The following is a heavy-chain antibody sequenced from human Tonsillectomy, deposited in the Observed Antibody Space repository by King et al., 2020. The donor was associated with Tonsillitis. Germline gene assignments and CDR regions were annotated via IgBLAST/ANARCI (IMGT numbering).Heavy chain of an antibody. Sequence: QLVQSGGGLVKPGGSLRLSCAASGFTFSDYYMSWIRQAPGKGLEWVSYISSSTIYTNYADSVKGRFTISRDNAKNSLYLQMNSLRAEDTAVYYCAREGYYDSSRAYAFDIWGQGTVVTVSS. CDR3: AREGYYDSSRAYAFDI. CDR2: ISSSTIYT. J-gene: IGHJ3*02. CDR1: GFTFSDYY. D-gene: IGHD3-22*01. V-gene: IGHV3-11*05.